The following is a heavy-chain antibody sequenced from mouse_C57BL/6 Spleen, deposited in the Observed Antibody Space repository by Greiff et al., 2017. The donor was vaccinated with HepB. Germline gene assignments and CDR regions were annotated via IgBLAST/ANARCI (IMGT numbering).Heavy chain of an antibody. CDR2: INPNNGGT. Sequence: EVQLQQSGPELVKPGASVKISCKASGYTFTDYYMNWVKQSHGKSLEWIGDINPNNGGTSYNQKFKGKATLTVDKSSSTAYMELRSLTSEDSAVYYCARWLLRESGFAYWGQGTLVTVSA. CDR3: ARWLLRESGFAY. D-gene: IGHD2-3*01. J-gene: IGHJ3*01. V-gene: IGHV1-26*01. CDR1: GYTFTDYY.